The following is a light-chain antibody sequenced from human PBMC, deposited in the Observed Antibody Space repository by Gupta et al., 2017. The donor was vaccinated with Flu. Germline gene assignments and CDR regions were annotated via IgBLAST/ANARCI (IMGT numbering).Light chain of an antibody. V-gene: IGLV3-25*03. CDR1: TLSTQY. J-gene: IGLJ2*01. CDR2: KDT. CDR3: QSADDSGTYVL. Sequence: SDELTQPPSVSVSPGQTATITCSGDTLSTQYSYWYQQKPGQAPVLVIFKDTERPSGIPERFSGSNSGTTVTLTISEARAEDEAAYYCQSADDSGTYVLFGGGTKLTV.